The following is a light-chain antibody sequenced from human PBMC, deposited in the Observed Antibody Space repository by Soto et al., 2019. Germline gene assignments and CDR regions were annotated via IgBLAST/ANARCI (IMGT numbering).Light chain of an antibody. CDR2: KAS. CDR1: QSIRSW. J-gene: IGKJ1*01. CDR3: QHWVDYMWT. Sequence: DIHLTQSPSTLSASVGDRVTITCRASQSIRSWLAWYQQKPGKAPKLLIYKASTLESGVPSRFSGSGSGTEFTLTISSLLPDDFATYYCQHWVDYMWTFGQGTKVEIK. V-gene: IGKV1-5*03.